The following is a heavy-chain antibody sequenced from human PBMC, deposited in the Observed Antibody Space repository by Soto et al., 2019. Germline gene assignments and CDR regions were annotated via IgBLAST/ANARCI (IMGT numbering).Heavy chain of an antibody. J-gene: IGHJ4*02. D-gene: IGHD4-17*01. Sequence: EVQLLESGGGLVQPGGSLRLSCAASGFTFSSYAMSWVRQAPGKGLEWVSIITSDGRTYYADSVKGRFTISRDNSKNTVYLTLNSLRAEDTAVYYCAKDYSTVTTDPLSVVLFDYWGQGALVTVSS. CDR3: AKDYSTVTTDPLSVVLFDY. V-gene: IGHV3-23*01. CDR1: GFTFSSYA. CDR2: IITSDGRT.